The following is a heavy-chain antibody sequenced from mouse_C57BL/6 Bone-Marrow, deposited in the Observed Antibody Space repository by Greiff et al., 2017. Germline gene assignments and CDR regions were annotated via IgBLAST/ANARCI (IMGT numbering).Heavy chain of an antibody. D-gene: IGHD6-1*01. CDR3: TAATFYFDY. CDR1: GFTFSDAW. J-gene: IGHJ2*01. Sequence: EVKLMESGGGLVQPGGSMKLSCAASGFTFSDAWMDWVRQSPEKGLEWVAEIRKKANNHATYYAESVKGRFTISRDDSKSGVYLQMINVRAEDTGIYYCTAATFYFDYWGQGTTLTVSS. V-gene: IGHV6-6*01. CDR2: IRKKANNHAT.